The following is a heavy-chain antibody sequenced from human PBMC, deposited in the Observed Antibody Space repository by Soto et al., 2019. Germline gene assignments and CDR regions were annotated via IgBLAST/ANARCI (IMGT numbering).Heavy chain of an antibody. V-gene: IGHV1-18*01. J-gene: IGHJ4*02. CDR1: GYTFTSYG. Sequence: ASVKVSCKASGYTFTSYGISWVRQAPGQGLEWMGWISAYNGNTNYAQKLQGRVTMTTDTSTSTAYMELRSLRSDDTAVYYCARDRVPSQGQWLADFDSWRQGTLVTSPQ. D-gene: IGHD6-19*01. CDR2: ISAYNGNT. CDR3: ARDRVPSQGQWLADFDS.